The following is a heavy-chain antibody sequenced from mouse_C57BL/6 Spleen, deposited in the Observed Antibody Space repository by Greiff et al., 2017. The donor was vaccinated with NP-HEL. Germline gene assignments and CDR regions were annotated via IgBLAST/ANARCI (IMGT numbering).Heavy chain of an antibody. V-gene: IGHV1-26*01. Sequence: VQLQQSGPELVKPGASVKISCKASGYTFTDYYMNWVKQSHGKSLEWIGDINPNNGGTSYNQKFKGKATLTVDKSSSTAYMELRSLTSEDSAVYYCARRAYYYGSSYRYFDVWGTGTTVTVSS. J-gene: IGHJ1*03. CDR3: ARRAYYYGSSYRYFDV. CDR2: INPNNGGT. CDR1: GYTFTDYY. D-gene: IGHD1-1*01.